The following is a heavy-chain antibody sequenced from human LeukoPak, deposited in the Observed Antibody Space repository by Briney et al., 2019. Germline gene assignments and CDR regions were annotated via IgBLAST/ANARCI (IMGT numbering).Heavy chain of an antibody. CDR2: VYHSGRT. V-gene: IGHV4-30-2*03. J-gene: IGHJ3*02. D-gene: IGHD4-17*01. CDR1: GGSIIVAAYS. CDR3: ARHFDNGDYKKTFDI. Sequence: PSETLSLTCAVSGGSIIVAAYSWSWIRQPPGKGLEWIGYVYHSGRTSYNPSLKSRATISADTSKNRFSLHLRTVTAADTAVYYCARHFDNGDYKKTFDIWGQGTMVTVSS.